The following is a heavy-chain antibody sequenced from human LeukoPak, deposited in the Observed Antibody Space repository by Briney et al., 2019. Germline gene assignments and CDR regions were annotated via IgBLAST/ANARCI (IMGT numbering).Heavy chain of an antibody. CDR1: GGSISSYY. J-gene: IGHJ4*02. Sequence: SETLSLTCTVSGGSISSYYWSWIRQPAGKGLEWIGRIYTSGSTNYNPSLKSRVTMSVDTSKNQFSLKLSSVTAADTAVYYCARESISSVRATGFDYWGQGTLVTVSS. CDR3: ARESISSVRATGFDY. V-gene: IGHV4-4*07. D-gene: IGHD1-26*01. CDR2: IYTSGST.